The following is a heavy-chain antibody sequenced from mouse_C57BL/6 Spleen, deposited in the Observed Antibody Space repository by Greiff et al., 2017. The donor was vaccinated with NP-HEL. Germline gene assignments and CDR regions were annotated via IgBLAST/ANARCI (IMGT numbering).Heavy chain of an antibody. J-gene: IGHJ3*01. D-gene: IGHD2-2*01. CDR3: ARAGIYYGYE. CDR1: GYTFTSYW. CDR2: IHPNSGST. Sequence: VQLQQSGAELVKPGASVKLSCKASGYTFTSYWMHWVKQRPGQGLEWIGMIHPNSGSTNYNEKFKSKATLTVDKSSSTAYMQLSSLTSEDSAVYYCARAGIYYGYEWGQGTLVTVSA. V-gene: IGHV1-64*01.